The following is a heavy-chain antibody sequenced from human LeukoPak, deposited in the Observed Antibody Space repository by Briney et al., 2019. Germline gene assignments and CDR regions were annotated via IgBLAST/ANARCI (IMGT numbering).Heavy chain of an antibody. CDR1: GYTFTSYA. V-gene: IGHV1-3*01. D-gene: IGHD5-18*01. CDR2: INAGNGNT. Sequence: GASVKVSCKASGYTFTSYAMHWVRQALGHRLEWMGWINAGNGNTKYSQKFQGRVTITRDTSASTAYMELSSLRSEDTAVYYCARVVGYSYGGDYYFDYWGQGTLVTVSS. J-gene: IGHJ4*02. CDR3: ARVVGYSYGGDYYFDY.